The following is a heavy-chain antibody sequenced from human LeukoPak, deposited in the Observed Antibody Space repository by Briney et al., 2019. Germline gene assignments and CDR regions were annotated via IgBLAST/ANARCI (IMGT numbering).Heavy chain of an antibody. CDR2: IQYDGSNQ. Sequence: GGSLRLSCAASGFTFSSYGMHWVRQAPGKGLEWVAYIQYDGSNQQYADSVKGRFIISRDRSKNIPYLQMNSLRAEDKAVYYCAKGDTTWELPHDYWGQGTLVTVSS. D-gene: IGHD1-26*01. J-gene: IGHJ4*02. CDR1: GFTFSSYG. V-gene: IGHV3-30*02. CDR3: AKGDTTWELPHDY.